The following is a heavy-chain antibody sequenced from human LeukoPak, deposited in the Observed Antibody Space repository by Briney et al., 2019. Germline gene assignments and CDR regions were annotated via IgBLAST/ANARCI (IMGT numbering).Heavy chain of an antibody. J-gene: IGHJ1*01. CDR3: ARPRRYDSSGYYSTTRAEYFQH. CDR2: INHSGST. D-gene: IGHD3-22*01. CDR1: GGSFSGYY. Sequence: TSETLSLTCAVYGGSFSGYYWSWIRQPPGKGLEWIGEINHSGSTNYSPSLKSRVTISVDTSKNQFSLKLSSVTAADTAVYYCARPRRYDSSGYYSTTRAEYFQHWGQGTLVTVSS. V-gene: IGHV4-34*01.